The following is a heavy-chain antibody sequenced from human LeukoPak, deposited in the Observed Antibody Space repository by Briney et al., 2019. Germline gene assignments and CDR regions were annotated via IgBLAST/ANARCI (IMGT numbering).Heavy chain of an antibody. CDR1: GGSISSYY. V-gene: IGHV4-59*08. Sequence: SETLSLTCTVSGGSISSYYWSWIRQPPGKGLEWIGYIYYSGSTKYNPSLKSRVTISVDTSKNQFSLKLRSVTAADTAVYYCSSLPNCNSTSCYRGAFDYWGQGTLVTVSS. D-gene: IGHD2-2*01. CDR2: IYYSGST. J-gene: IGHJ4*02. CDR3: SSLPNCNSTSCYRGAFDY.